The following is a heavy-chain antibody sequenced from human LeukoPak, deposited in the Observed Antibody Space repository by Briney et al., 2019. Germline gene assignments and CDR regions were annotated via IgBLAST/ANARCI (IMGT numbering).Heavy chain of an antibody. Sequence: SETLSLTCTVSGGSISSGSYYWSWIRQPAGKGLEWIGRIYTSGSTNYNPSLKSRVTISVDTSKNQFSLKLSSVTAADTAVYYCARDQSPVAARLPNWFDPWGQGTLVTVSS. CDR3: ARDQSPVAARLPNWFDP. J-gene: IGHJ5*02. V-gene: IGHV4-61*02. CDR2: IYTSGST. D-gene: IGHD6-6*01. CDR1: GGSISSGSYY.